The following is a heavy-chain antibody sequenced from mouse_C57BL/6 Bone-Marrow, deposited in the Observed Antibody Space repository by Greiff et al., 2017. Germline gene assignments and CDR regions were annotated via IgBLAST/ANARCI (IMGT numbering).Heavy chain of an antibody. CDR3: ARRGGGYWYFDV. CDR1: GYTFTDYY. CDR2: INPYNGGT. J-gene: IGHJ1*03. V-gene: IGHV1-19*01. Sequence: EVKLMESGPVLVKPGASVKMSCKASGYTFTDYYMNWVKQSHGKSLEWIGVINPYNGGTSYNQKFKGKATLTVDKSSSTAYMELNSLTSEDSAVYYCARRGGGYWYFDVWGTGTTVTVSS.